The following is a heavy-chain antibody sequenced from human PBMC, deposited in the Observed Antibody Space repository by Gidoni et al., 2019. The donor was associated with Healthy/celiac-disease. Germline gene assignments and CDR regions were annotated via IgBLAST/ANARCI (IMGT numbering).Heavy chain of an antibody. CDR3: AAEPDRGYSYGLEGYYYYYGMDV. J-gene: IGHJ6*02. V-gene: IGHV1-58*02. Sequence: QMQLVQSGPEVKKPGTSVKVSCKASGFTFTSSAMQWVRQARGQRLEWIGWIVVGSGNTNYAQKFQERVTITRDMSTSTAYMELSSLRSEDTAVYYCAAEPDRGYSYGLEGYYYYYGMDVWGQGTTVTVSS. CDR1: GFTFTSSA. CDR2: IVVGSGNT. D-gene: IGHD5-18*01.